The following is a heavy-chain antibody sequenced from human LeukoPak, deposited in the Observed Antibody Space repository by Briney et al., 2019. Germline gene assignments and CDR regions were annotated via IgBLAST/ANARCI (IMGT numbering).Heavy chain of an antibody. Sequence: AASVKVSCKASGYTFTSYYMHWVRQAPGQGLEWMGIINPSGGSTSYAQKFQGRVTMTRDTSTSTVYMELSSLRSEDTAVYYCARSPESCSGGSCCSGSFDYWGQGTLVTVSS. CDR2: INPSGGST. V-gene: IGHV1-46*01. D-gene: IGHD2-15*01. J-gene: IGHJ4*02. CDR3: ARSPESCSGGSCCSGSFDY. CDR1: GYTFTSYY.